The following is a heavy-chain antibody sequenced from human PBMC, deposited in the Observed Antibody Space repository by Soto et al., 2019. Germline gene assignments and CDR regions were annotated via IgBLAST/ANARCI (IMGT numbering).Heavy chain of an antibody. CDR2: IYYSGST. J-gene: IGHJ4*02. V-gene: IGHV4-39*01. CDR3: ARHTNN. Sequence: SETLSLTCSFSGDSVTSHYGGWIRQPPGKGLEWIGSIYYSGSTYYNPSLKSRVTISVDTSKNQFSLKLSSVTAADTAVYYCARHTNNWGQGTLVTVSS. CDR1: GDSVTSHY.